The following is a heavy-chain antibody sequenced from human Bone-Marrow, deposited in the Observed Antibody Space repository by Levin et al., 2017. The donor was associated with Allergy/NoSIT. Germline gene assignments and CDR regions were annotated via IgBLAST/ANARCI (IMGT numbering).Heavy chain of an antibody. CDR3: ARSSPGGFSYGHHFDY. V-gene: IGHV2-70*11. CDR1: GFSLTTSAMC. D-gene: IGHD5-18*01. Sequence: QTLSLTCTFSGFSLTTSAMCVSWICQPPGKALEWLARIDWDDDKYYSTSLKTRLSISKDTSKNQVVLTMTNMDPVDTATYYCARSSPGGFSYGHHFDYWGQGTLVAVSS. J-gene: IGHJ4*02. CDR2: IDWDDDK.